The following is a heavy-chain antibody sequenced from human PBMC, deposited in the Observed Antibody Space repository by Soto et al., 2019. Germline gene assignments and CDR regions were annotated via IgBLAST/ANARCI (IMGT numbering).Heavy chain of an antibody. D-gene: IGHD3-22*01. CDR3: ARPSYDSSGYYTLGFDY. CDR2: ISSSSSYI. J-gene: IGHJ4*02. V-gene: IGHV3-21*01. CDR1: GFTFSSYS. Sequence: EVQLVESGGGLVKPGGSLRLSCAASGFTFSSYSMNWVRQAPGKGLEWVSSISSSSSYIYYADSVKGRFTISRDNAKNSLYLQMNNLRAEDTAVYYCARPSYDSSGYYTLGFDYWGQGTLVTVSS.